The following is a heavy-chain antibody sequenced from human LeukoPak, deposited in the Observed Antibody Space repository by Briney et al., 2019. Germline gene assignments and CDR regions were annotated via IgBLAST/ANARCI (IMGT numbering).Heavy chain of an antibody. CDR1: GFTFSSYA. D-gene: IGHD3-22*01. Sequence: PGGSLRLSCAASGFTFSSYAMSWVRQAPGKGLEWVSAISGSGGSTYYADSVKGRFTISRDNSKNTLYLQMNSLRAEDTAVYYCAKNHQHYYDSSGYYYEMVYYFDYWGQGTLVTVSS. V-gene: IGHV3-23*01. CDR3: AKNHQHYYDSSGYYYEMVYYFDY. CDR2: ISGSGGST. J-gene: IGHJ4*02.